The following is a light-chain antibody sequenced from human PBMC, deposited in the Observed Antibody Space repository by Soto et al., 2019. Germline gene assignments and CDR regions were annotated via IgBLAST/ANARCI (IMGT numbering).Light chain of an antibody. CDR2: RTS. V-gene: IGKV3-11*01. Sequence: EIVLTQSPATLSLSPGERATLSCRASPSVDTYLAWYQQKPGQAPRLLIYRTSNRATGIPDRFSGSGSGTDFTLTISRLEPEDFAVYYCQQRRNWPPITFGQGTRLEI. CDR1: PSVDTY. CDR3: QQRRNWPPIT. J-gene: IGKJ5*01.